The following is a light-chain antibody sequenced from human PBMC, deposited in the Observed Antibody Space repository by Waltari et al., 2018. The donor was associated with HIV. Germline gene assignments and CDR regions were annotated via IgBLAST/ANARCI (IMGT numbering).Light chain of an antibody. CDR1: SSHVGAYNY. V-gene: IGLV2-8*01. CDR2: DVI. J-gene: IGLJ2*01. Sequence: QSALTQPPSASGPPAQSVTLSCAGTSSHVGAYNYVPWHQQHPGKAPKLMIYDVIKRPSGVPVRFSGSKSGNTASLTVSGLQPEDEADYYCSSHAGSKVVFGGGTRLTVL. CDR3: SSHAGSKVV.